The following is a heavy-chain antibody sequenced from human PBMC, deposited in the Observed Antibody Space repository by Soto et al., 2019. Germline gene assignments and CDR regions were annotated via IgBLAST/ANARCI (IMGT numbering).Heavy chain of an antibody. CDR2: ISLNSGSI. Sequence: GGSLRLSCGASGFTFDDYAIHWGRQAPGKGLEWVSGISLNSGSIGYADSVKGRFTISRDNAKNSLYLQMNSLRAEDTALYYCAKDVHGVAAAGPNAFDIWGQGTMVTVSS. CDR3: AKDVHGVAAAGPNAFDI. V-gene: IGHV3-9*01. CDR1: GFTFDDYA. D-gene: IGHD6-25*01. J-gene: IGHJ3*02.